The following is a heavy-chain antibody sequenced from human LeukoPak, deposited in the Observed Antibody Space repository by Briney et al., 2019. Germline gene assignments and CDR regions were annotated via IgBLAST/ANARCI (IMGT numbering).Heavy chain of an antibody. CDR2: IYAGRNT. CDR1: GGSISNYY. Sequence: SETLSLTCTVSGGSISNYYWSWIRQPAGKGLEWIGRIYAGRNTDHNPSLKSRVTMSLDSSKNQFSLRLTSVTAADTAVYYSAREHKDYDGDGYYYGYWGQETLVTVSS. V-gene: IGHV4-4*07. J-gene: IGHJ4*02. D-gene: IGHD2-21*02. CDR3: AREHKDYDGDGYYYGY.